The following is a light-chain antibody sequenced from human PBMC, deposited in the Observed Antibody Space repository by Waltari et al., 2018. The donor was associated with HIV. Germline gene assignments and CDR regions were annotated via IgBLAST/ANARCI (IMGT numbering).Light chain of an antibody. J-gene: IGKJ4*01. Sequence: ATLSLSPGERAPLSCRASQRVSSYLAWYQQKPGQAPRLLIYDASNRATGIPARFSGSGSGTDFTLTISSLEPEDFAVYYCQQRSNWPPSFGGGTKVEIK. CDR2: DAS. CDR3: QQRSNWPPS. V-gene: IGKV3-11*01. CDR1: QRVSSY.